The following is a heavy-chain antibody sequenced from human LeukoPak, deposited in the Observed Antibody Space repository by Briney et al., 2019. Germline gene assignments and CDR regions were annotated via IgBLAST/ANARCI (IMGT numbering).Heavy chain of an antibody. CDR3: ARDQGSLTRSWYTGY. CDR1: GYTFTGYH. J-gene: IGHJ4*02. Sequence: ASVKVSCKASGYTFTGYHIHWVRQAPGQGLEWMGRINPYSGGTNFAQKFQGRVTMTRDTSITTAYMDLSSLTPDDTAVYFCARDQGSLTRSWYTGYWGQGTQVTVSS. CDR2: INPYSGGT. D-gene: IGHD6-13*01. V-gene: IGHV1-2*06.